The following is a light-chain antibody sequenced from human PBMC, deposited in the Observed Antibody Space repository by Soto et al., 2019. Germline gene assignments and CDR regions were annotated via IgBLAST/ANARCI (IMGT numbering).Light chain of an antibody. V-gene: IGLV2-23*01. Sequence: QSVLTQPASVSGSPGQSITISCTGTNNLVSWYQQHPGKAPKVMIYEGTKRPSGVSNRFSGSNSGGTASLTISGLQAKDEASYFCSSYVGASNYVFGTGTKVTVL. CDR2: EGT. CDR1: NNL. J-gene: IGLJ1*01. CDR3: SSYVGASNYV.